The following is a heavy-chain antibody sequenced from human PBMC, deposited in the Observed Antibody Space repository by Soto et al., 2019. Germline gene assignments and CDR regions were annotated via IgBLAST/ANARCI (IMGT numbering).Heavy chain of an antibody. Sequence: QVQLQESGPGLVEPSQTLSLTCTVSGGSISSGGYYWSWIRQHPGKGLEWIGYIYYSGSTYYNPSLKSRVTLSVDTSKNQFSLKLSSVTAADTAVYYCARVPFSSFSGGFSDIWGQGTMVTVSS. CDR2: IYYSGST. CDR3: ARVPFSSFSGGFSDI. CDR1: GGSISSGGYY. V-gene: IGHV4-31*03. J-gene: IGHJ3*02. D-gene: IGHD3-10*01.